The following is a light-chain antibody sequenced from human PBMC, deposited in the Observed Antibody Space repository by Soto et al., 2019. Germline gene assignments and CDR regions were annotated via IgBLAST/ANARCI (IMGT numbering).Light chain of an antibody. CDR2: KAS. Sequence: DIQMTQSPSTLSASVGDRVTITCRASQSLNNWLAWYQQKPGKAPKLLIYKASSLESGVPSRFSCSGSGTEFTLTISSLQPDDFATYYCQQFNSYVWTFGQGTRVEIK. J-gene: IGKJ1*01. CDR3: QQFNSYVWT. V-gene: IGKV1-5*03. CDR1: QSLNNW.